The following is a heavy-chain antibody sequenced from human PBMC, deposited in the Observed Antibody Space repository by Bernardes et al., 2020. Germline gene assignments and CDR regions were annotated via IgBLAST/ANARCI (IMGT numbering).Heavy chain of an antibody. CDR3: ARGLQWELSGWYFDL. Sequence: GRSLRLSCAASGFILSDYNMNWVRKAQGRGLEWIAYISSSSSTKNYADSVRGRFTISRDNAKNALYLQMNSLRVEDTAVYYCARGLQWELSGWYFDLWGRGTLATVSS. D-gene: IGHD1-26*01. CDR1: GFILSDYN. J-gene: IGHJ2*01. V-gene: IGHV3-48*01. CDR2: ISSSSSTK.